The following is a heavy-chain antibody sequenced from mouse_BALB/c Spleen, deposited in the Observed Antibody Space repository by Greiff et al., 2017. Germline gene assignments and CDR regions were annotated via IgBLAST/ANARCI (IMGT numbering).Heavy chain of an antibody. CDR1: GFTFSSYA. J-gene: IGHJ2*01. CDR2: ISSGGST. D-gene: IGHD2-14*01. V-gene: IGHV5-6-5*01. Sequence: EVQVVESGGGLVKPGGSLKLSCAASGFTFSSYALSWVRQTPEKRLEWVASISSGGSTYYPDSVKGRFTISRDNARNILYLQMSSLRSEDTAMYYCARGRYYRYFDDWGQGTTLTVSS. CDR3: ARGRYYRYFDD.